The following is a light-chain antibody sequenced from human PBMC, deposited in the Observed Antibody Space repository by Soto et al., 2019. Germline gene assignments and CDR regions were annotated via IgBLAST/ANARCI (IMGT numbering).Light chain of an antibody. J-gene: IGKJ1*01. V-gene: IGKV1-5*03. Sequence: DIQMTQSPSTLSASVGDRVTITCRASQSISDWLAWYQQKPGKAPKFLIYKASNLESGVPSRFSGSGSGTEFTITISRVQPDDFAYYYCQYYNRSSLTFGQGTKVEIK. CDR3: QYYNRSSLT. CDR1: QSISDW. CDR2: KAS.